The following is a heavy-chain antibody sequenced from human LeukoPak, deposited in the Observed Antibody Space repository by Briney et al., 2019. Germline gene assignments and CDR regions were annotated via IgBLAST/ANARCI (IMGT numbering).Heavy chain of an antibody. CDR1: GFTFSSYS. Sequence: GGSLRLSCAASGFTFSSYSMNWVRQAPGKGLEWVSSISSSSSYIYYADSVKGRFTISRDNAKNSLYLQMHSLRAEDTAVYYCAKGASNTNNIVVVPAAPEHWGQGTLVTVSS. CDR2: ISSSSSYI. D-gene: IGHD2-2*01. V-gene: IGHV3-21*01. J-gene: IGHJ1*01. CDR3: AKGASNTNNIVVVPAAPEH.